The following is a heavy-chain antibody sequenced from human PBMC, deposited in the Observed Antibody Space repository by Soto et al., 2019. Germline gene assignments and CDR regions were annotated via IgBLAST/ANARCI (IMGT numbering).Heavy chain of an antibody. CDR1: GYTFTIYG. D-gene: IGHD3-22*01. CDR2: ISAYNGNT. Sequence: GASVKVSCKASGYTFTIYGISCVRQSPVQWLEWMGWISAYNGNTNYAQKLQGRVTMTTDTSTSTAYMELRSLRSDDTAVYYCARVPRTRYYDSSGYYYFDYWGQGTLVTVSS. V-gene: IGHV1-18*04. CDR3: ARVPRTRYYDSSGYYYFDY. J-gene: IGHJ4*02.